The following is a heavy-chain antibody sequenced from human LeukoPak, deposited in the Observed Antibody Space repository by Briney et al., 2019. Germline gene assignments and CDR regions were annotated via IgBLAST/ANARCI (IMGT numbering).Heavy chain of an antibody. CDR3: ARGPSGYYVP. V-gene: IGHV1-46*01. CDR1: GYTFTSYY. J-gene: IGHJ5*02. CDR2: INPSGGST. Sequence: ASVTVSFTASGYTFTSYYMHWVRQAPGQGLEWMGIINPSGGSTSYAQKFQGRVTMTRDTSTSTVYMELSSLRSEDTAVYYCARGPSGYYVPWGQGTLVTVSS. D-gene: IGHD3-22*01.